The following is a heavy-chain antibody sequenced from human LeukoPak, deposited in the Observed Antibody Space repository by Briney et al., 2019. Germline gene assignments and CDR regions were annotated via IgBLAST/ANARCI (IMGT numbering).Heavy chain of an antibody. CDR1: GFTFSSYA. CDR2: ISGSGGST. CDR3: ARVPYPDPTIEFNDYYMDV. Sequence: GGSLRLSCAASGFTFSSYAMSWVRQAPGKGLEWVSAISGSGGSTYYADSVKGRFTISRDNSKNTLYLQMNSLRAEDTAVYYCARVPYPDPTIEFNDYYMDVWGKGTTVTVSS. V-gene: IGHV3-23*01. D-gene: IGHD5-12*01. J-gene: IGHJ6*03.